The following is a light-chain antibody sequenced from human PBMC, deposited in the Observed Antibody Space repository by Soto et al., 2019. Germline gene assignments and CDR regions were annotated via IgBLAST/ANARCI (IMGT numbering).Light chain of an antibody. CDR1: QSVSRN. J-gene: IGKJ3*01. CDR3: QQRSNWDT. V-gene: IGKV3-11*01. CDR2: DAS. Sequence: EIVLTQSPATLCLSPGERATLSCRASQSVSRNLAWYQQKPGQAPRLLIDDASNRATGIPARFSGSGSVTDFTLTISSLEPEDFAVYYCQQRSNWDTFGPGTKVDIK.